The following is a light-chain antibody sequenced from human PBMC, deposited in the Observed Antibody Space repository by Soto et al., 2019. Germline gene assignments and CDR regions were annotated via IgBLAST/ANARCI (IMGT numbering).Light chain of an antibody. J-gene: IGLJ1*01. CDR2: QVT. V-gene: IGLV2-14*01. Sequence: QSVLTQPASVSGSPGQSITISCTGTSSDLAIYNYVFWYQQQPGKAPKLMIYQVTNRPSGVSNRFSGSRSGNTASLTISGLQAEDEADYYCSSYTDSSNYVFGTGTQLTVL. CDR1: SSDLAIYNY. CDR3: SSYTDSSNYV.